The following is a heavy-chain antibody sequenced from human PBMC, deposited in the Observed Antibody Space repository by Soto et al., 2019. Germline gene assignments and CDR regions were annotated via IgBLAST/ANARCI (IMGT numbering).Heavy chain of an antibody. CDR1: GGSISSGGYY. J-gene: IGHJ4*02. Sequence: QVQLQESGPGLVKPSQTLSLTCTVSGGSISSGGYYWSWIRQHPGKGLEWIGYIYYSGSTYYNPSLKSRVTISVDASKNQFSLKLSSVAAADTAVYYCATSSGDYGKGLGYFDYWGQGTLVTVSS. V-gene: IGHV4-31*03. CDR2: IYYSGST. CDR3: ATSSGDYGKGLGYFDY. D-gene: IGHD4-17*01.